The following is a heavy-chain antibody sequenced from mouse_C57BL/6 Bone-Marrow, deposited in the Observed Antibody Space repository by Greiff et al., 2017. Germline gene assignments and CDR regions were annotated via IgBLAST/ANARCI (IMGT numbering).Heavy chain of an antibody. J-gene: IGHJ4*01. CDR2: ISSGGDYI. Sequence: EVKVVESGEGLVKPGGSLKLSCAASGFTFSSYAMSWVRQTPEKRLEWVAYISSGGDYIYYADTVKGRFTISRDNARNTLYLQMSSLKSEDTAMYDCTRGGDLYAMDYWGQGTSATVAS. V-gene: IGHV5-9-1*02. CDR3: TRGGDLYAMDY. CDR1: GFTFSSYA.